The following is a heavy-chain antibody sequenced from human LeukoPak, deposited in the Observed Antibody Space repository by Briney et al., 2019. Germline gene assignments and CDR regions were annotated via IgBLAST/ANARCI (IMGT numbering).Heavy chain of an antibody. V-gene: IGHV3-23*01. Sequence: GGSLRLSCAASGFTFSNYAMSWVRQAPGKGLEWVSTISNSGDATYYADSVKGRFTISRDNSKNTLYLQMNNLRAEDTAVYYCVSFYETYWGRGTLVTVSS. CDR1: GFTFSNYA. CDR2: ISNSGDAT. D-gene: IGHD2/OR15-2a*01. J-gene: IGHJ4*02. CDR3: VSFYETY.